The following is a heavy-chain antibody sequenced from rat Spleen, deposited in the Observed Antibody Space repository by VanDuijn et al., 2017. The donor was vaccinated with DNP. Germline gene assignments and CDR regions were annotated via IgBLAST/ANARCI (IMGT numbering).Heavy chain of an antibody. J-gene: IGHJ2*01. CDR1: GFTFSNYD. D-gene: IGHD1-4*01. Sequence: EVQLVESEGGLVQPGRSLKLSCAASGFTFSNYDMAWVRQAPTKGLEWVASISTSGGSTYYRDSVKGRFTISRDNTKSTLYLQMDSLRSEDTATYYCTQTGDPGMTGFDYWGQGVMVTVSS. V-gene: IGHV5-27*01. CDR3: TQTGDPGMTGFDY. CDR2: ISTSGGST.